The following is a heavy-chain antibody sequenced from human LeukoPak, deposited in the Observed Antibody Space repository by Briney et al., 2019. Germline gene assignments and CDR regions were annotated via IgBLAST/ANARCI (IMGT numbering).Heavy chain of an antibody. CDR3: ARDWGYCSSTSCFYYGMDV. CDR1: GFTFSSYW. J-gene: IGHJ6*02. CDR2: IKQDGSEK. Sequence: GSLRLSCAASGFTFSSYWMSWVRQAPGKGLEWVANIKQDGSEKYYVDSVKGRFTISRDNAKNSLYLQMISLRAEDTAVYYCARDWGYCSSTSCFYYGMDVWGQGTTVTVSS. V-gene: IGHV3-7*01. D-gene: IGHD2-2*01.